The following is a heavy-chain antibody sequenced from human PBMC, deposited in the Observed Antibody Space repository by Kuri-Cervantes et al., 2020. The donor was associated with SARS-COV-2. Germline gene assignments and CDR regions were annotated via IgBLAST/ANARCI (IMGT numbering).Heavy chain of an antibody. J-gene: IGHJ5*02. CDR1: GGSINSYY. V-gene: IGHV4-59*01. CDR2: IYYSGST. Sequence: SETLSLTCTVSGGSINSYYWSWIRQPPGKGLEWIGYIYYSGSTNYNPSLKSRVTISVDTSKNQFSLKLSSVTAADTAVYYCARDLLLYYDSSGYHNWFDPWGQGTLVTVSS. D-gene: IGHD3-22*01. CDR3: ARDLLLYYDSSGYHNWFDP.